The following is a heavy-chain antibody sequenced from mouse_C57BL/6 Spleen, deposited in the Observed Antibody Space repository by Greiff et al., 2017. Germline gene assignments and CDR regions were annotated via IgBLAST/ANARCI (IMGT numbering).Heavy chain of an antibody. CDR3: AREITTVY. Sequence: EVKLMESGPGLVKPSQSLSLTCSVTGYSITSGYYWNWIRQFPGNKLEWMGYISYDGSNNYNPSLKNRISITRDTSKNQFFLKLNSVTTEDTATYYCAREITTVYWGQGTSVTVSS. CDR2: ISYDGSN. V-gene: IGHV3-6*01. J-gene: IGHJ4*01. D-gene: IGHD1-1*01. CDR1: GYSITSGYY.